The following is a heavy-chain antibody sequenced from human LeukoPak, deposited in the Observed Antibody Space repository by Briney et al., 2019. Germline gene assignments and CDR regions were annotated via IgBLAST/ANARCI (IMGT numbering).Heavy chain of an antibody. CDR2: IYYSGST. CDR3: ARRSEGATNY. D-gene: IGHD1-26*01. CDR1: GVSISSYY. V-gene: IGHV4-59*01. J-gene: IGHJ4*02. Sequence: PSETLSLTCTVSGVSISSYYWSWIRQPPGKGLEWIGYIYYSGSTNYNPSLKSRVTISVDTSKNHFSLKLSSVTAADTAVYYCARRSEGATNYWGQGTLVTVSS.